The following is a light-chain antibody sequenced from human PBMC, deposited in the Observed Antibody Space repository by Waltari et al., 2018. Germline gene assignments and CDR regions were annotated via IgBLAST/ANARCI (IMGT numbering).Light chain of an antibody. CDR2: DVT. CDR1: SSDVGGYNF. V-gene: IGLV2-14*03. Sequence: QSALTQPASVSGSPGQSIAISCAGTSSDVGGYNFVSCYQQQPGKAPKTMIYDVTKRPSGVSDGFSGSKSGNTASLTISGLQAEDEGDYYCGSYRYGSSLVFGGGTRLTVL. J-gene: IGLJ2*01. CDR3: GSYRYGSSLV.